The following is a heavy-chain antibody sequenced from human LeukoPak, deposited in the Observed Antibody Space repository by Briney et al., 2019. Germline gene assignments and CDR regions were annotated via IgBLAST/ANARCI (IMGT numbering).Heavy chain of an antibody. D-gene: IGHD6-6*01. J-gene: IGHJ4*02. Sequence: SETLSLTCAVYGGSFSGYYWSWIRQPPGKGLEWIGEINHSGSTNYNPSLKSRATISVDTSKNQFSLKLSSVTAADTAVYYCARGRIGSSSPFDYWGQGTLVTVSS. CDR1: GGSFSGYY. V-gene: IGHV4-34*01. CDR2: INHSGST. CDR3: ARGRIGSSSPFDY.